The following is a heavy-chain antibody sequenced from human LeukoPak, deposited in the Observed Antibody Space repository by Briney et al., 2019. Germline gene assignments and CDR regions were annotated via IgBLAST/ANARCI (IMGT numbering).Heavy chain of an antibody. Sequence: SETLSLTCTVSNDSISSGDYYWNWIRQPPGKGLEWIGYIFHRGGTSYNPSLKSRILFSVDTSQNQFSLKLNSVTAADTAVYYCARAWGPVGHYYYGMDVWGQGTTVTVSS. CDR3: ARAWGPVGHYYYGMDV. CDR2: IFHRGGT. J-gene: IGHJ6*02. V-gene: IGHV4-30-4*01. D-gene: IGHD3-16*01. CDR1: NDSISSGDYY.